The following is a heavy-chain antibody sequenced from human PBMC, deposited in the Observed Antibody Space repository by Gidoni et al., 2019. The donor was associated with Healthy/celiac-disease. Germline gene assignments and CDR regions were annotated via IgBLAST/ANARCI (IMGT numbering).Heavy chain of an antibody. Sequence: EVQLVESGGGLVKPGGSLRLSCAASGFTFSSYSMNWVRQAPGKGLEWVSSISSSSSYIYYADSVKGRFTISRDNAKNALYLQMNSLRAEDTAVYYCARGRSRLHYYYYGMDVWGQGTTVTVSS. CDR2: ISSSSSYI. V-gene: IGHV3-21*01. CDR1: GFTFSSYS. J-gene: IGHJ6*02. D-gene: IGHD1-26*01. CDR3: ARGRSRLHYYYYGMDV.